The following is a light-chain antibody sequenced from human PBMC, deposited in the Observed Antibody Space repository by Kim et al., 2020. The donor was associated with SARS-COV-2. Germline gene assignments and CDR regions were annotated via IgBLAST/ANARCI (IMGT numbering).Light chain of an antibody. CDR2: GKN. V-gene: IGLV3-19*01. Sequence: ALGQTVRITCQGDSLRNYYASWYQQKPGQAPVLVIYGKNNRPSGIPDRFSGSSSGNTASLTITGAQAEDEADYYCNSRDSSGNHQVFGGGTKVTVL. CDR1: SLRNYY. J-gene: IGLJ3*02. CDR3: NSRDSSGNHQV.